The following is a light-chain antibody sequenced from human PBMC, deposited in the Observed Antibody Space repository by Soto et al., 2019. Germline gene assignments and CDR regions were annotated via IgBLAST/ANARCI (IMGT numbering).Light chain of an antibody. CDR3: GTWDSRRSAVD. J-gene: IGLJ1*01. CDR2: DDN. CDR1: RSNIGKNY. Sequence: QSVLTQPPSVSAAPGQKVTISCSGSRSNIGKNYVSWYFHLPGTAPKLVIYDDNKRPSGIPDRFSGSKSDTSATLGITGLQTGDEADYYCGTWDSRRSAVDFGTGTKVTVL. V-gene: IGLV1-51*01.